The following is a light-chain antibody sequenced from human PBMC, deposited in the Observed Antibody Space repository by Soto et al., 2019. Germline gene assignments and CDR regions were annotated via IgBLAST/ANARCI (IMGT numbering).Light chain of an antibody. V-gene: IGKV1-5*01. CDR3: QQYQSYSS. CDR1: QSISSW. CDR2: DAS. Sequence: DIQMTQSPSPLSASVGDRVTITCRASQSISSWLAWYQQKLGRAPRLLIYDASSLESGVPSRFSGSGYGTEFTLTISSLQPDDFATYYCQQYQSYSSFAGGTKVDIK. J-gene: IGKJ4*01.